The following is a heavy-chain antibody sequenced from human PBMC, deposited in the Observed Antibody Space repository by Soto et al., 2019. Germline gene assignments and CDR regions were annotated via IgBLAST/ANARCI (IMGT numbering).Heavy chain of an antibody. J-gene: IGHJ4*02. CDR2: VSHDGRNT. CDR3: TKGGRQWLVTSDFNY. CDR1: GFTFSDYA. Sequence: VQLVESGGGVVQPGRSLRLSCAASGFTFSDYAMHWVRQAPGKGLEWVAVVSHDGRNTHYADSVKGRFTISRDNSKNTVSLEMTRMRAEDTAVYYWTKGGRQWLVTSDFNYWGQGALVTVSS. D-gene: IGHD6-19*01. V-gene: IGHV3-30*18.